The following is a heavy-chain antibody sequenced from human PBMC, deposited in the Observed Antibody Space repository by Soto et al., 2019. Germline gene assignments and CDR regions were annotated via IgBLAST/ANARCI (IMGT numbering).Heavy chain of an antibody. CDR1: AFSFTNAW. CDR2: IKSITDGGTT. CDR3: STGRSTYGLDS. J-gene: IGHJ4*02. D-gene: IGHD5-18*01. V-gene: IGHV3-15*01. Sequence: PGWSLRLSCVSSAFSFTNAWMRWVRQAPGKGLEWVGRIKSITDGGTTDYAAPVKGRFTISRDDSNNTLYLQMNSLKTEDTAVYYCSTGRSTYGLDSWGQGTLVTVSS.